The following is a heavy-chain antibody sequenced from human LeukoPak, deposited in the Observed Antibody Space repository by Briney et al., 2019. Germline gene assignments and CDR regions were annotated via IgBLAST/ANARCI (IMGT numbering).Heavy chain of an antibody. CDR1: GFTVSSTY. CDR2: IYGDDNA. CDR3: ARGVLGVIPIDY. J-gene: IGHJ4*02. V-gene: IGHV3-53*01. Sequence: GGSLRLFCAASGFTVSSTYMAWVRQAPGKGLQWVSFIYGDDNAFYADSVKGRFTISRDNSNNTLYLQMNSLRAEDTAVYYCARGVLGVIPIDYWGQGTLVTASS. D-gene: IGHD2-8*02.